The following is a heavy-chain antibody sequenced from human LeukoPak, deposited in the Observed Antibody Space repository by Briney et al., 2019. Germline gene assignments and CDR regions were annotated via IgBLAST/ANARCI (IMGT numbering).Heavy chain of an antibody. Sequence: GGSLRLSCAASGFTFSDYYMSWIRQAPGKGLEWVSYISSSGSTIYYADSVKGRFTISRDNAKNSLYLQMNSLRAEDTAVYYCASGRTDIVVVPATLRNYYFDYWGQGTLVTVSS. D-gene: IGHD2-2*01. J-gene: IGHJ4*02. CDR3: ASGRTDIVVVPATLRNYYFDY. V-gene: IGHV3-11*01. CDR2: ISSSGSTI. CDR1: GFTFSDYY.